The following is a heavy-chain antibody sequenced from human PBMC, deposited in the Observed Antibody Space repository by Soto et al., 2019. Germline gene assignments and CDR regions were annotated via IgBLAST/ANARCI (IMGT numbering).Heavy chain of an antibody. CDR3: VRSPGDFRYGMDV. CDR2: INPNTGAT. J-gene: IGHJ6*02. D-gene: IGHD2-21*02. Sequence: QVQLEQSGAEVKRPGASVKVSCKASGYSFIDYFLHWVRQAPGQGLEWLGWINPNTGATHFAQKFPGWVTMTRDTSISTAYMELSRLTSDDTAVYYCVRSPGDFRYGMDVWGQGTTVTVSS. V-gene: IGHV1-2*04. CDR1: GYSFIDYF.